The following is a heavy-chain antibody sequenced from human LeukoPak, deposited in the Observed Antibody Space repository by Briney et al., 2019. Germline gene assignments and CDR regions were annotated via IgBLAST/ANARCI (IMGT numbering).Heavy chain of an antibody. D-gene: IGHD2-15*01. CDR2: TIPMFGSA. V-gene: IGHV1-69*05. CDR1: RDTFDSYS. CDR3: ARVGRSRGSLPNSYYYMDV. J-gene: IGHJ6*03. Sequence: ASVKASCKASRDTFDSYSISWLRQAPGQGLEWRGGTIPMFGSANYAQKFQGRVTITTDQTTTTAYMELSSLSSEDTAVYYCARVGRSRGSLPNSYYYMDVWGKGTTVTVSS.